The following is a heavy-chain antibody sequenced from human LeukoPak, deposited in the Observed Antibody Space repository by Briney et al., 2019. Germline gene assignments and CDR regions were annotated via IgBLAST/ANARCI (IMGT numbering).Heavy chain of an antibody. Sequence: GGSLRLSCAASGFTVSSNYMSWVRQAPGKGLEGVSVIYSGGSTYYADSVKGRFTISRDSSKNKLYLQMNNLRAEDTAVYYCARGSQDSGSYYLGYWGQGTLVTVSS. J-gene: IGHJ4*02. D-gene: IGHD3-10*01. CDR2: IYSGGST. V-gene: IGHV3-53*01. CDR1: GFTVSSNY. CDR3: ARGSQDSGSYYLGY.